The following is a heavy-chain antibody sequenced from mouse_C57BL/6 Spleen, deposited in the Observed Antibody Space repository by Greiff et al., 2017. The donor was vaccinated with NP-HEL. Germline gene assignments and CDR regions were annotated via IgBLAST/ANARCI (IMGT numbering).Heavy chain of an antibody. CDR3: ARSETIVTTELGY. V-gene: IGHV1-64*01. Sequence: QVQLQQPGAELVKPGASVKLSCKASGYTFTSYWMHWVKQRPGQGLEWIGMIHPNSGSTNYNEKFKSKATLTVDKSSSTAYMQLSSLTSEDSAVYYCARSETIVTTELGYWGQGTTLTVSS. J-gene: IGHJ2*01. CDR2: IHPNSGST. CDR1: GYTFTSYW. D-gene: IGHD2-5*01.